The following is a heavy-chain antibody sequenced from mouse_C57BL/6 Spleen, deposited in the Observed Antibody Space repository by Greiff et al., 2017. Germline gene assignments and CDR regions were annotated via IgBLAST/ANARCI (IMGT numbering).Heavy chain of an antibody. J-gene: IGHJ3*01. CDR2: INPNNGGT. V-gene: IGHV1-22*01. D-gene: IGHD1-1*01. CDR1: GYTFTDYN. Sequence: DVQLQQSGPELVKPGASVKMSCKASGYTFTDYNMHWVKQSHGKSLEWIGYINPNNGGTSYNQKFKGKATLTVNKSSSTAYMELRSLTSEDSAVYYCAKCEGDGSNLGAYWGQGTLVTVSA. CDR3: AKCEGDGSNLGAY.